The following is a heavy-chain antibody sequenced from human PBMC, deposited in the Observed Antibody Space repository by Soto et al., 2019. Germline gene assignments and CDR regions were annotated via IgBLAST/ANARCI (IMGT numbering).Heavy chain of an antibody. CDR1: GGSISSYY. CDR2: IYYSGST. CDR3: ARVELEGGDWFDP. V-gene: IGHV4-59*01. Sequence: SVTLSLTCTVSGGSISSYYWSWIRQPPGKGLEWIGYIYYSGSTNYNPSLKSRVTISVDTSKNQFSLKLSSVTAADTAVYYCARVELEGGDWFDPWGQGTLVTVSS. J-gene: IGHJ5*02. D-gene: IGHD1-1*01.